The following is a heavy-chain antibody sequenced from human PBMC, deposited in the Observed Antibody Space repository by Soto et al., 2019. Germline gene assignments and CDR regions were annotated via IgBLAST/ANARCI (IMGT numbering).Heavy chain of an antibody. V-gene: IGHV5-51*01. J-gene: IGHJ6*02. CDR2: IYPGDSDT. Sequence: GESLKISCKGSGYSFTSYWIGWVRQMPGKSLEWMGIIYPGDSDTRYSPSFQGQVTISADKSISTAYLQWSSLKASDTAMYYCAREMATIDYYYGMDVWGQGTTVTVSS. CDR3: AREMATIDYYYGMDV. CDR1: GYSFTSYW. D-gene: IGHD5-12*01.